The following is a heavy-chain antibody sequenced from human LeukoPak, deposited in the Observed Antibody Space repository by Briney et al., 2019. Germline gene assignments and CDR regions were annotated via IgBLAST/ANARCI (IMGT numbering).Heavy chain of an antibody. Sequence: EAGGSLRLSCAASGFTFNSYAMNWVRQAPGKGLEWVSVISGSGGSTYYADSLKGRFTVSRDNSKNTLYLQMSSLRAEDTAVYYCARAHSSGYRGAFDIWGQGTMVTVSS. V-gene: IGHV3-23*01. CDR2: ISGSGGST. J-gene: IGHJ3*02. CDR3: ARAHSSGYRGAFDI. D-gene: IGHD3-22*01. CDR1: GFTFNSYA.